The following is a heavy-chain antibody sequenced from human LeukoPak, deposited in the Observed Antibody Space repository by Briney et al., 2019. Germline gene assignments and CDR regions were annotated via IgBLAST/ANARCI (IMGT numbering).Heavy chain of an antibody. CDR2: INHSGST. CDR3: ARGPDAIFDI. J-gene: IGHJ3*02. D-gene: IGHD2-2*01. V-gene: IGHV4-34*01. Sequence: SETLSLTCAVYGGSFSGYYWSWIRQPPGKGLEWIGEINHSGSTNYNPSLKSRVTISVDTSKNQFSLKLSSVTAADTAVYYCARGPDAIFDIWGQGTMVTVSS. CDR1: GGSFSGYY.